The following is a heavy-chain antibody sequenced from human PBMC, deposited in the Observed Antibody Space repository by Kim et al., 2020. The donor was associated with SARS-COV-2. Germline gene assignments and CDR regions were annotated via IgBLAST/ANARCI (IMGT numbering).Heavy chain of an antibody. J-gene: IGHJ4*02. V-gene: IGHV5-51*01. D-gene: IGHD3-10*01. Sequence: SPSFQGQVTISADKSISTAYLQWSSLKASDTAMYYCARAYGSGSYLFDYWGQGTLVTVSS. CDR3: ARAYGSGSYLFDY.